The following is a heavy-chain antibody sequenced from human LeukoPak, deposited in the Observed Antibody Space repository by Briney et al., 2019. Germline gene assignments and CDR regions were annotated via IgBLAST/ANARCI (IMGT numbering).Heavy chain of an antibody. CDR3: TRDLMDYDVSTGLHHYYMDV. J-gene: IGHJ6*02. V-gene: IGHV3-74*01. D-gene: IGHD3-9*01. Sequence: GGSLRLSCVASGFTFSSYWMHWVRQDPRKGLVWVSRINGDGRNINYADSVRGRFTISRDNAKNTLYLQMNTLRVEDTAVYYCTRDLMDYDVSTGLHHYYMDVWGRGTTVTVSS. CDR1: GFTFSSYW. CDR2: INGDGRNI.